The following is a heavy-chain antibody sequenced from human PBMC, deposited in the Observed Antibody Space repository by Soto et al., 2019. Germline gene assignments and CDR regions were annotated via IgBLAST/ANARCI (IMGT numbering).Heavy chain of an antibody. CDR3: ARSRGYSGYDTDYYYYGMDV. CDR2: IIPIFGTA. V-gene: IGHV1-69*01. D-gene: IGHD5-12*01. J-gene: IGHJ6*02. Sequence: QVQLVQSGAEVKKPGSSVKVSCKASGGTFSSYAISWVRQAPGQGLEWMGGIIPIFGTANYAQKFQGRVTITADESTSTAYMELSSLRSEDTAVYYCARSRGYSGYDTDYYYYGMDVWGQGTTVTVSS. CDR1: GGTFSSYA.